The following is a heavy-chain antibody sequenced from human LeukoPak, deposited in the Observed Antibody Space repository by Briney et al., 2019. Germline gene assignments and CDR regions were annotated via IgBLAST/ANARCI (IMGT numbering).Heavy chain of an antibody. J-gene: IGHJ5*02. V-gene: IGHV4-39*01. CDR3: AGAAADNWFDP. CDR2: IYYSGST. CDR1: GXSISSSSYY. Sequence: PSETLSLTCTVSGXSISSSSYYWGWIRQPPGKGPEWIGNIYYSGSTYYNPSLKSRVTISVDTSKNQFSLKLSSVPAADTAVYYCAGAAADNWFDPWGQGTLVTVSS. D-gene: IGHD6-13*01.